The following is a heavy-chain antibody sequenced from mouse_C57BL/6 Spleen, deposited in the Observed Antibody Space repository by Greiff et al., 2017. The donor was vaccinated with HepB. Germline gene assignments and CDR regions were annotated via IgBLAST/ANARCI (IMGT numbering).Heavy chain of an antibody. CDR2: IHPNSGST. Sequence: VQLQQPGAELVKPGASVKLSCKASGYTFTSYWMHWVKQRPGQGLEWIGMIHPNSGSTNYNEKFKSKATLTVDKSSSTAYMQLSSLTSEDSAVYYCASYYYGSPFAYWGQGTLVTVSA. CDR1: GYTFTSYW. J-gene: IGHJ3*01. V-gene: IGHV1-64*01. CDR3: ASYYYGSPFAY. D-gene: IGHD1-1*01.